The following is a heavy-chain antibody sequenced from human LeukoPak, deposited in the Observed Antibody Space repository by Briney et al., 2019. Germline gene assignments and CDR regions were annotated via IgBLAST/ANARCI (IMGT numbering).Heavy chain of an antibody. Sequence: GASVKVSCKASGYTFTGYYMHWVRQAPGQGLEWMERINSNSGGTNYAQKFQGWVTMTRDTSISTAYMELSRLRSDDTAVYYCARGGITGTTRGPTRLNDAFDIWGQGTMVTVSS. CDR3: ARGGITGTTRGPTRLNDAFDI. J-gene: IGHJ3*02. V-gene: IGHV1-2*04. CDR2: INSNSGGT. D-gene: IGHD1-20*01. CDR1: GYTFTGYY.